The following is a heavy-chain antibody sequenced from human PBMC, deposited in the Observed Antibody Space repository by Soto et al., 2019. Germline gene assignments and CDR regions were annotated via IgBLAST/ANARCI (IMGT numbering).Heavy chain of an antibody. D-gene: IGHD3-3*01. CDR2: IIPIFGTA. J-gene: IGHJ6*02. V-gene: IGHV1-69*13. CDR1: GGTFSSYA. Sequence: SVKVSCKASGGTFSSYAISWLRQSPGQGLEWMGGIIPIFGTANYAQKFQGRVTITADESTSTAYMELSSLRSEDTAVYYCARAYDFWSGYYSARYYYYYGMDVWGQGTTVTVSS. CDR3: ARAYDFWSGYYSARYYYYYGMDV.